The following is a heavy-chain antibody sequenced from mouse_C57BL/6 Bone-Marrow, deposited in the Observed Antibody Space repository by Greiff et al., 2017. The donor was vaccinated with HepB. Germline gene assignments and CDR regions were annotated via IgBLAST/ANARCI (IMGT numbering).Heavy chain of an antibody. CDR3: ARHEVYGSSHWYFDV. CDR1: GYTFTEYT. Sequence: VKLVESGAELVKPGASVKLSCKASGYTFTEYTIHWVKQRSGQGLEWIGWFYPGSGSIKYNEKFKDKATLTADKSSSTVYMELSRLTSEDSAVYFCARHEVYGSSHWYFDVWGTGTTVTVSS. J-gene: IGHJ1*03. D-gene: IGHD1-1*01. CDR2: FYPGSGSI. V-gene: IGHV1-62-2*01.